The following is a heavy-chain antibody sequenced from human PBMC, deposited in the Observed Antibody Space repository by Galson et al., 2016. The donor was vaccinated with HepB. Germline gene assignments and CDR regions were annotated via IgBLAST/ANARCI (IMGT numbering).Heavy chain of an antibody. CDR2: VTWDGDP. Sequence: PALVKPPQTLTLTCTFSGFSLSTNGMCVTWIRQPPGKALEWLALVTWDGDPYYSTSLRTRLTFSKDTSENQVVLIMTNVDPVVTATYYCARIWCYDDVSGRHRYRVLDDMDVWGQGITVTVSS. CDR1: GFSLSTNGMC. CDR3: ARIWCYDDVSGRHRYRVLDDMDV. V-gene: IGHV2-70*01. D-gene: IGHD3-16*02. J-gene: IGHJ6*02.